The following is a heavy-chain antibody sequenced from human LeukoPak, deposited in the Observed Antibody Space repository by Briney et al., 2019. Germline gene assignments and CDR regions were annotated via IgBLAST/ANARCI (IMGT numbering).Heavy chain of an antibody. Sequence: GGSLRLSCAASGFTFSNYWMSWVRQAPGKGLEWVANINQDGSEKYSVDSVKGRFTISRDNDKNSLYLQMNSQRAEDTAVYYCARAYYFDSRNYYNPTSSFDYWGQGTLVTVSS. CDR2: INQDGSEK. CDR3: ARAYYFDSRNYYNPTSSFDY. D-gene: IGHD3-10*01. V-gene: IGHV3-7*04. J-gene: IGHJ4*02. CDR1: GFTFSNYW.